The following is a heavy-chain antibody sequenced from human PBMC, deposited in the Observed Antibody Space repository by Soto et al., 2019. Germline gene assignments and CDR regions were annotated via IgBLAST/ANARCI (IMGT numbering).Heavy chain of an antibody. Sequence: GGSLRLSCEVSGLTFNTSGMHWVRQAPGKGLEWLAVMSYDGATQYYGDTAKGRFTISRDNSKNTLFLHMGRLRAEDTAMYYCATKARVTNYLYYGMDVWGLGTTVTVSS. CDR2: MSYDGATQ. J-gene: IGHJ6*02. D-gene: IGHD2-21*02. CDR3: ATKARVTNYLYYGMDV. V-gene: IGHV3-30*03. CDR1: GLTFNTSG.